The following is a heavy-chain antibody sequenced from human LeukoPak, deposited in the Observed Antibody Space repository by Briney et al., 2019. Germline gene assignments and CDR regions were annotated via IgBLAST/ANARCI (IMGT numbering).Heavy chain of an antibody. D-gene: IGHD6-13*01. J-gene: IGHJ5*02. CDR1: GYTFTSYG. V-gene: IGHV1-18*01. Sequence: ASVKVSCKASGYTFTSYGISWVRQAPGQGLEWMGWISAYNGNTNYAQKLQGRVTMTTDTSTSTAYMELRSLRSDDTAVYYCARDHYRGAAVFYHPYPKTNWFDPWGREPWSPSPQ. CDR2: ISAYNGNT. CDR3: ARDHYRGAAVFYHPYPKTNWFDP.